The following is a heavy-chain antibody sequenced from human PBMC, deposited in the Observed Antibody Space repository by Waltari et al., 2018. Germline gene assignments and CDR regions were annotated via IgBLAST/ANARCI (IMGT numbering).Heavy chain of an antibody. Sequence: QVQLQESGPGLVKPSETLSLTCTVSGGSISSYYWSWIRQPPGKGLEWIGYIYYSGGTNYNPSLKSRVTISVDTSKNQFSLKLSSVTAADTAVYYCARTEKYCSSTSCYDWFDPWGQGTLVTVSS. CDR2: IYYSGGT. CDR3: ARTEKYCSSTSCYDWFDP. V-gene: IGHV4-59*08. J-gene: IGHJ5*02. D-gene: IGHD2-2*01. CDR1: GGSISSYY.